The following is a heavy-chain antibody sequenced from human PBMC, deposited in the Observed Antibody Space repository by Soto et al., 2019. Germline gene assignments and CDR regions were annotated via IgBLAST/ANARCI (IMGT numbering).Heavy chain of an antibody. CDR2: IIPIFGTA. J-gene: IGHJ6*02. CDR3: ARDPTYGSGMGYYSMDV. V-gene: IGHV1-69*06. D-gene: IGHD3-10*01. Sequence: RASVKVSCNASGGTFISYAISWVRQAPGQGLEWMGGIIPIFGTANYSQKFQGRVTITADKSTSTAYMELCSLRYEDTAVYYCARDPTYGSGMGYYSMDVWGQGTTVTVS. CDR1: GGTFISYA.